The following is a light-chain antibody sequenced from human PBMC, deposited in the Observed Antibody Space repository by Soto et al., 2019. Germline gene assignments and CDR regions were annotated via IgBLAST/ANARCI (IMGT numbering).Light chain of an antibody. Sequence: DVQLTQSPSSLSASVGDRVTITCQASQDITTYLHWYQQKPGKSPKLLISDASSLAPGVPSRFSGSGSGTDFYFTISSLQPEDSVIYYCQQYYDLPPLTFGGGSTVE. V-gene: IGKV1-33*01. CDR1: QDITTY. J-gene: IGKJ4*01. CDR2: DAS. CDR3: QQYYDLPPLT.